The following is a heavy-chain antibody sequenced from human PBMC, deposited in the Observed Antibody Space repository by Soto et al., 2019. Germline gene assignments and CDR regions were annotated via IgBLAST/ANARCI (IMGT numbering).Heavy chain of an antibody. CDR2: IHHTGGT. J-gene: IGHJ4*02. Sequence: PSETLSLTCFVSGTSISSTYWWTWVRQSPGKGLEWIGEIHHTGGTNYNPALKTRLTISVDKANNQFSLRLTSVTAADTAVYYCARGPPFHWGQGTLVTVS. V-gene: IGHV4-4*02. CDR1: GTSISSTYW. CDR3: ARGPPFH. D-gene: IGHD3-16*01.